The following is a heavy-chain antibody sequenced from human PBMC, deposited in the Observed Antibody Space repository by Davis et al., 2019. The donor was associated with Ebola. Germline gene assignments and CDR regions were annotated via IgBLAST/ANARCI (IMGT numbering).Heavy chain of an antibody. V-gene: IGHV5-10-1*01. CDR2: IDPAASYS. CDR3: ARRNVYNDAFDV. CDR1: GFTFNNFW. D-gene: IGHD5-24*01. Sequence: GESLKISCEASGFTFNNFWISWVRQMPGKGLEWMGRIDPAASYSSYSPSFQGHVTISADKSVSTAYLQWTSLKASDTAIYYCARRNVYNDAFDVWGQGTLVTASS. J-gene: IGHJ3*01.